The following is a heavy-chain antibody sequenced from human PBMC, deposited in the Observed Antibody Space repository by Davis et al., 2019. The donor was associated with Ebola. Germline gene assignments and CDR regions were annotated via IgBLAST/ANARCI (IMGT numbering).Heavy chain of an antibody. CDR2: ISSSSSYI. V-gene: IGHV3-21*01. J-gene: IGHJ3*02. Sequence: GESLKIPCAASGFTFSSYSMNWVRQAPGKGLEWVSSISSSSSYIYYADSVKGRFTISRDNAKNSLYLQMNSLRAEDTAVYDCARERNDYVAAFDIWGQRTMVTVSS. CDR3: ARERNDYVAAFDI. CDR1: GFTFSSYS. D-gene: IGHD3-16*01.